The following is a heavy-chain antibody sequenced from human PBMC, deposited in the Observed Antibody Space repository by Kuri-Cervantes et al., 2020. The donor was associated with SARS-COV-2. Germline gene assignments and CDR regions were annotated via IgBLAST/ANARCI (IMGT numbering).Heavy chain of an antibody. Sequence: ASVKVSCKASGYTFTDYYMTWMRQAPGQGLEWLGRINPNSGGTDFAQNLQGSVTMTRDTSISTAYMELSRLRSDDTAVYYCGGGPFDFVVLPAAQGYYYYGMDVWGQGTTVTVSS. CDR3: GGGPFDFVVLPAAQGYYYYGMDV. V-gene: IGHV1-2*06. CDR2: INPNSGGT. CDR1: GYTFTDYY. J-gene: IGHJ6*02. D-gene: IGHD2-2*01.